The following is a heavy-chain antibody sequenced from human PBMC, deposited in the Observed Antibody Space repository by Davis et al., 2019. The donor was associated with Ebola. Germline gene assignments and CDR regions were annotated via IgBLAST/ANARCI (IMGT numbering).Heavy chain of an antibody. D-gene: IGHD1-26*01. V-gene: IGHV4-59*08. CDR3: ARSLGSYYAFMDY. CDR1: GGSISSYY. J-gene: IGHJ4*02. CDR2: IYYSGST. Sequence: SETLSLTCTVSGGSISSYYWSWIRQHPGKGLEWIGYIYYSGSTNYNPSLKSRVTISVDTSKNQFSLKLSSVTAADTAVYYCARSLGSYYAFMDYWGQGTLVTVSS.